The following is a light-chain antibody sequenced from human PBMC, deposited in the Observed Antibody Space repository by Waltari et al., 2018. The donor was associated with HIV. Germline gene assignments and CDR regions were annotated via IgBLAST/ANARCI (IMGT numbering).Light chain of an antibody. CDR3: QQYGASPT. CDR2: DTF. CDR1: QTVFNNF. V-gene: IGKV3-20*01. Sequence: DIVLTQSPGTLSLSPGDGATLSCRASQTVFNNFFAWYQHKPGQPPRLVIYDTFARAAGVPDRFRGSGSGTDCTLSISRVEPEDFAVYFCQQYGASPTFGQGTRLE. J-gene: IGKJ5*01.